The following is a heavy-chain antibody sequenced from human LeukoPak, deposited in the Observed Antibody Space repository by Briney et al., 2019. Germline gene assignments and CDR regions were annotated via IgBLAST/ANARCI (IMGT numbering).Heavy chain of an antibody. Sequence: PSATLSLTCAVYGGSFSDYSWTWIRQPPGKGLEWIGEIDHSGSTNYNPSLKSRVTISVDTSKKQFSLKLSSVTAADTAVYYCATRLPTDYWGQGTLVTVSS. V-gene: IGHV4-34*01. CDR2: IDHSGST. CDR1: GGSFSDYS. D-gene: IGHD5-12*01. CDR3: ATRLPTDY. J-gene: IGHJ4*02.